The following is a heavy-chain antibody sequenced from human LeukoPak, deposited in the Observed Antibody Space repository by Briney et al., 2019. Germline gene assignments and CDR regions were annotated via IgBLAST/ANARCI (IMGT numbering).Heavy chain of an antibody. Sequence: SETLSLTCTVSGYSISSGYYWGWIRQPPGQGLEWIGSIYHSGSTYYNPSLKSRVTISVDTSKNQFSLKLSSVTAADTAVYYCARDKSGNFDYWGQGTLVTVSS. CDR2: IYHSGST. J-gene: IGHJ4*02. CDR3: ARDKSGNFDY. D-gene: IGHD1-26*01. CDR1: GYSISSGYY. V-gene: IGHV4-38-2*02.